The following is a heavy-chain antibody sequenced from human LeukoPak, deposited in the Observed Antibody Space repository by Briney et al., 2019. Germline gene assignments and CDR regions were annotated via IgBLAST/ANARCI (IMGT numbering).Heavy chain of an antibody. D-gene: IGHD3-10*01. V-gene: IGHV4-61*02. Sequence: PSETLSLTCNVSGDSISSSSYYWSWIRQPAGKGLEWIGRIYISGSTKYNPSLESRVTISLDASKSQFALKLSSVTAADTAVYYCARDLRGVAADRGQGTLLTVSS. J-gene: IGHJ4*02. CDR3: ARDLRGVAAD. CDR1: GDSISSSSYY. CDR2: IYISGST.